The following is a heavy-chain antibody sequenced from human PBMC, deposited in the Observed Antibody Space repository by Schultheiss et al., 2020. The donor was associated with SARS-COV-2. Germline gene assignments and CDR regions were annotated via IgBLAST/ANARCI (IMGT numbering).Heavy chain of an antibody. V-gene: IGHV4-39*01. CDR3: ARHTEGYSYGDPDP. J-gene: IGHJ5*02. D-gene: IGHD5-18*01. CDR2: IYYSGST. Sequence: SQTLSLTCPVSGGSISSSSYYWGWIRQPPGKGLEWIGSIYYSGSTYYNPSLKSRVTISVDTSKNQFSLKLSSVTAADTAVYYCARHTEGYSYGDPDPWGQGTLVTVSS. CDR1: GGSISSSSYY.